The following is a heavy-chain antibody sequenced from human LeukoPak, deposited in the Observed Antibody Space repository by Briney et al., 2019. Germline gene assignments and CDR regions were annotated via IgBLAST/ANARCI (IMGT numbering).Heavy chain of an antibody. CDR2: FYWDDDK. J-gene: IGHJ4*02. D-gene: IGHD3-16*01. CDR3: AHSNRQYYDKKGSPYYFDY. CDR1: GFSLSTSGVG. V-gene: IGHV2-5*02. Sequence: SGPTLVNPTQTLTLTCTFSGFSLSTSGVGVGWIRQPPGKALEWLALFYWDDDKRYSPSLRSRLTITKDTSKNQVVLTMTNMDPVDTATYYCAHSNRQYYDKKGSPYYFDYWGQGTLVTVSS.